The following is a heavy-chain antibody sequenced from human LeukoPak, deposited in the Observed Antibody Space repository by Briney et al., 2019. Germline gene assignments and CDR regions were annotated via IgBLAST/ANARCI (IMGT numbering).Heavy chain of an antibody. D-gene: IGHD4-17*01. CDR2: INPSGGST. CDR1: GYTFTNYY. J-gene: IGHJ4*02. V-gene: IGHV1-46*01. Sequence: ASVKVSCKASGYTFTNYYIHWVRQAPGQGLEWTGIINPSGGSTAYAQKFQGRVTMTSDTSTSTVYMELSSLRYEDTAVYYCARDEGGDYGDYSPYFDYWGQGTLVTVSS. CDR3: ARDEGGDYGDYSPYFDY.